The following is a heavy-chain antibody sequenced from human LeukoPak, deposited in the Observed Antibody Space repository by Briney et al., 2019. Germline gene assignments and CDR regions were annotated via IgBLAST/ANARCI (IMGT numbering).Heavy chain of an antibody. CDR1: GFTVSSNY. Sequence: PRGSLRLSCAASGFTVSSNYMSWVRQAPGKGLEWVSVIYSGGSTYYADSVKGRFTISRDNSKNTLYLQMNSLRAEDTAVYYCARERQYYFDYWGQGTLVSVSS. CDR2: IYSGGST. CDR3: ARERQYYFDY. V-gene: IGHV3-53*01. J-gene: IGHJ4*02.